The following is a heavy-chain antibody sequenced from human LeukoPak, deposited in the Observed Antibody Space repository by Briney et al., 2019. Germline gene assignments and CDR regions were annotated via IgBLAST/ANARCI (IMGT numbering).Heavy chain of an antibody. D-gene: IGHD3-9*01. V-gene: IGHV1-69*13. Sequence: SVKVSCKTSGGTFSSYTISWVRQAPGQGLEWMGGIIPIFGTPHYAQKFQDRVTITADASTSTAYMELRSLRSDDTAVYYCATSVRYSDWSFFRLAYWGQGTQVTVSS. CDR2: IIPIFGTP. CDR1: GGTFSSYT. CDR3: ATSVRYSDWSFFRLAY. J-gene: IGHJ4*02.